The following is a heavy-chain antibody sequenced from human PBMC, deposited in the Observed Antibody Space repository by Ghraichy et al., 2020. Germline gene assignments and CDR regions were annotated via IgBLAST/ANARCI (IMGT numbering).Heavy chain of an antibody. CDR2: ISSSGDYI. CDR1: GFIFSTYT. V-gene: IGHV3-21*01. Sequence: GGSLRLSCAASGFIFSTYTMIWVRQAPGKGLEWVSSISSSGDYIFYPDSVEGRFTISRDNAKNSVSLQMNSLRAEDSAVYYCARPPYCTGGVCSGSWGQGTLVTVSS. J-gene: IGHJ4*02. D-gene: IGHD2-8*02. CDR3: ARPPYCTGGVCSGS.